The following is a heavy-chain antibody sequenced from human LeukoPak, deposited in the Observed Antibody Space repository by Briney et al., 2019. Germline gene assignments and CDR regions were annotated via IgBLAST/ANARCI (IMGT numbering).Heavy chain of an antibody. J-gene: IGHJ4*02. CDR1: GGSVSSGDYC. V-gene: IGHV4-30-4*01. D-gene: IGHD3-22*01. Sequence: SQTLSLTCTVSGGSVSSGDYCWNWIRQPPGKGLEWIGYIYYSGSTNYNPSLKSRVTMSVDTSKNQFSLKLSSVTAADTAVYYCARDSSGYQLDYWGQGTLVTVSS. CDR3: ARDSSGYQLDY. CDR2: IYYSGST.